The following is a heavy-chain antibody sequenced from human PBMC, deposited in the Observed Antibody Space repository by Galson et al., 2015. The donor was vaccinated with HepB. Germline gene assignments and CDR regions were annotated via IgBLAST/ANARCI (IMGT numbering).Heavy chain of an antibody. CDR1: GFTFSTYS. V-gene: IGHV3-30-3*01. J-gene: IGHJ4*02. Sequence: SLRLSCAASGFTFSTYSMHWVRQAPGKGLEWVAVMSSDGSNEYYADSAKGRFTISRDNSKSTLYLQMNSLGAEDTAVYYCARDPGGSSWYSICDYWGQGTLVTVSS. CDR3: ARDPGGSSWYSICDY. D-gene: IGHD6-13*01. CDR2: MSSDGSNE.